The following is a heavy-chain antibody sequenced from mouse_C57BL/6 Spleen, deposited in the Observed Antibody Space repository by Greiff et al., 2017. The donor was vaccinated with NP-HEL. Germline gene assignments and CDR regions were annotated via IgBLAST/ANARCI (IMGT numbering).Heavy chain of an antibody. J-gene: IGHJ2*01. CDR1: GFNIKDYY. D-gene: IGHD1-1*01. CDR2: IDPEDGET. V-gene: IGHV14-2*01. Sequence: VQLKQSGAELVKPGASVKLSCTASGFNIKDYYMHWVKQRTEQGLEWIGRIDPEDGETKYDPKFQGKATITADTSSNTAYLQLSSLTSEDAAVYYCAREVVGFDYWGQGTTLTVSS. CDR3: AREVVGFDY.